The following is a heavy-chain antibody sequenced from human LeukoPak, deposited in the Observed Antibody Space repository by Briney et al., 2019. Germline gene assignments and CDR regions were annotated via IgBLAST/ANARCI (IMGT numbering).Heavy chain of an antibody. V-gene: IGHV1-18*01. D-gene: IGHD3-22*01. CDR3: ARACYDSSGYYYDY. J-gene: IGHJ4*02. CDR2: ISAYNGNT. Sequence: ASVKVSCKASGYTFTNYDINWVRQATGQGLEWMGWISAYNGNTNYAQKLQGRVTMTTDTSTSTAYMELRSLRSDDTAVYYCARACYDSSGYYYDYWGQGTLVTVSS. CDR1: GYTFTNYD.